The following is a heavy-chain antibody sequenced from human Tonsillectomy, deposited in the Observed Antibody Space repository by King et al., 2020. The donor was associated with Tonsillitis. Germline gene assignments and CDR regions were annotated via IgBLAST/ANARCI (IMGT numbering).Heavy chain of an antibody. CDR3: ARPQHRSSWFYFDF. CDR2: IYPGDSDT. D-gene: IGHD6-13*01. V-gene: IGHV5-51*03. J-gene: IGHJ4*02. Sequence: VQLVESGAEVKKPGESLKISCKGSGYSFTTYWIGWVRQMPGKGLEWMGIIYPGDSDTRYSPAFQGQVTISADTSISTAYLQWSSLKASDTAMYYCARPQHRSSWFYFDFWGQGTLVTVSS. CDR1: GYSFTTYW.